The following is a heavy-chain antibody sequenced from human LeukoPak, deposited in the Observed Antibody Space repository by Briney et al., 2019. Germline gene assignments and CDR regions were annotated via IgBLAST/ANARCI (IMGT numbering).Heavy chain of an antibody. Sequence: SETLSLTCTVSGGSISSYYWSWIRQPPGKGLEWIGHIYYSGSTNYNPSLKSRVTISVDTSKNQFSLKLSSVTAADTAVYYCARDFTMVRGVGWFDPWGQGTLVTVSS. V-gene: IGHV4-59*01. CDR2: IYYSGST. CDR1: GGSISSYY. CDR3: ARDFTMVRGVGWFDP. D-gene: IGHD3-10*01. J-gene: IGHJ5*02.